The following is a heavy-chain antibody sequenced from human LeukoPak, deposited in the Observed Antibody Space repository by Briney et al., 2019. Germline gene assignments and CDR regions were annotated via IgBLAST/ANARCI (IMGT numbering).Heavy chain of an antibody. D-gene: IGHD1-26*01. CDR3: ARAGLVGAMDFNWLES. CDR2: ISGSGGST. J-gene: IGHJ5*01. V-gene: IGHV3-23*01. Sequence: PGGSLRLSCAASGFTLRSYSMDWVRQAPGKGLEWVSGISGSGGSTDYADSVKGRFTISRDNSKNTLHLQMNSLRAEDTAVYYCARAGLVGAMDFNWLESWGQGTLVTVSS. CDR1: GFTLRSYS.